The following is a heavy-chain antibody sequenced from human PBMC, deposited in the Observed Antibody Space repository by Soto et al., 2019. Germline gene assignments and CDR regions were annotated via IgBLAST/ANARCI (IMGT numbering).Heavy chain of an antibody. CDR1: GGTFSSYA. V-gene: IGHV1-69*12. D-gene: IGHD6-13*01. Sequence: QVQLVQSGAEVEKPGSSVKVSCKASGGTFSSYAISWVRQAPGQGLEWMGGIIPIFGTADYAQKFQGRVTITADESTSTAHMELSSLRTEDTAVYYCASLIAAAGPPHSPRYYYGMDVWGQGTTVTVSS. CDR2: IIPIFGTA. J-gene: IGHJ6*02. CDR3: ASLIAAAGPPHSPRYYYGMDV.